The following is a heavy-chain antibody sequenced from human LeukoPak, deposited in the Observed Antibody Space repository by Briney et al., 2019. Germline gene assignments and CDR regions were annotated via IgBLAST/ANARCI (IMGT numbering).Heavy chain of an antibody. V-gene: IGHV3-11*01. CDR2: ISSSGSTI. CDR1: GFTFSDHY. D-gene: IGHD6-19*01. J-gene: IGHJ5*02. CDR3: ARDRDVAVAPRNWFDP. Sequence: PGGSLRLSCAASGFTFSDHYMSWIRQAPGKGLEWVSYISSSGSTIYYADSVKGRFTVSRDNAKNSLYLQMNSLRAEDTAVYYCARDRDVAVAPRNWFDPWGQGTLVTVSS.